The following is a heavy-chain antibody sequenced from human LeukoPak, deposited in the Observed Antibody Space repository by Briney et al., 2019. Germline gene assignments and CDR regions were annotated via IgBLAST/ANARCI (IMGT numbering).Heavy chain of an antibody. V-gene: IGHV3-11*04. CDR3: ARGSSSKPFDY. Sequence: GGSLRLSCAASGFTFSDYYMSWIRQAPGKGLEWVSYISSSGSTIYYADSVKGRFTISRDNAKHSLYLQMNSLSAEDAAVYYCARGSSSKPFDYWGQGTLVTVSS. J-gene: IGHJ4*02. CDR1: GFTFSDYY. D-gene: IGHD6-13*01. CDR2: ISSSGSTI.